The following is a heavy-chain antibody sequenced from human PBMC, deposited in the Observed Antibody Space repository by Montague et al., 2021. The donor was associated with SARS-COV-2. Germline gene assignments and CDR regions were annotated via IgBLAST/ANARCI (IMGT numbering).Heavy chain of an antibody. CDR1: GDSVSSNGAT. CDR2: TYYRSMWKS. V-gene: IGHV6-1*01. Sequence: CAISGDSVSSNGATWNWIRQSPSRGLEWLGRTYYRSMWKSDYARSVKSRIAINPDTSKNQFSLQLSSVTPEDTALYYCVRGIEAAGSYDYWGQGTLVTVSS. CDR3: VRGIEAAGSYDY. J-gene: IGHJ4*02. D-gene: IGHD6-13*01.